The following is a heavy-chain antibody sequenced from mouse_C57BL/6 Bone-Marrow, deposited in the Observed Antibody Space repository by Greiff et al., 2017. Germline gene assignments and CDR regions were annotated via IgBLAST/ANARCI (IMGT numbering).Heavy chain of an antibody. D-gene: IGHD1-1*01. Sequence: VMLVESGPGLVQPSQSLSITCTVSGFSLTSYGVHWVRQSPGKGLEWLGVIWSGGSTDYNAAFISRLSISKDNSKSQVFFKMNSLQADDTAIYYCARIGVITTVVVDWYFDVWGTGTTVTVSS. V-gene: IGHV2-2*01. J-gene: IGHJ1*03. CDR3: ARIGVITTVVVDWYFDV. CDR1: GFSLTSYG. CDR2: IWSGGST.